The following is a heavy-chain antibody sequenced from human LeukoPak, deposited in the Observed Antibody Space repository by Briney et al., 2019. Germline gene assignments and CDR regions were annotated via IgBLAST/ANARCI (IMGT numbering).Heavy chain of an antibody. V-gene: IGHV4-34*01. CDR2: INHSGST. CDR3: ARHELASYPFDY. D-gene: IGHD3-3*02. J-gene: IGHJ4*02. Sequence: SETLSLTCAVYGGSFSGYYWSWIRQPPGKGLEWIGEINHSGSTNYNPSLKSRVTISVDTSKNQFSLKLSSVTAADTAVYYCARHELASYPFDYWGQGTLVTVSS. CDR1: GGSFSGYY.